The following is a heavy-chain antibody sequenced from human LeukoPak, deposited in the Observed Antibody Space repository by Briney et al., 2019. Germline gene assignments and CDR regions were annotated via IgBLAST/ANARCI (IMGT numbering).Heavy chain of an antibody. CDR2: IKADGSEK. CDR3: ARDGDALDL. J-gene: IGHJ3*01. CDR1: GFSISTFW. V-gene: IGHV3-7*01. Sequence: GGSLRLSCAASGFSISTFWMSWARQAPGKGLEWVADIKADGSEKYYVDSVKGRFTISRDDAKNSLYLQMNSLRADDTAVYYCARDGDALDLWGQGTMVTVSS.